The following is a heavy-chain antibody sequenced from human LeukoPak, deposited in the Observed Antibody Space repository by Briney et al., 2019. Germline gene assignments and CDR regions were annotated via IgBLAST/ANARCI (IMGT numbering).Heavy chain of an antibody. CDR2: INSDGSST. CDR3: ARAVTIFGVVIPFGY. CDR1: GFTFSSYW. D-gene: IGHD3-3*01. Sequence: GGSLRLSCAASGFTFSSYWMHWVRQAPGKGLVWVSRINSDGSSTSYADSVKGRFTISRDNAKNTLYLQMNSLRAEDTAVYYCARAVTIFGVVIPFGYWGQGTLVTVSS. J-gene: IGHJ4*02. V-gene: IGHV3-74*01.